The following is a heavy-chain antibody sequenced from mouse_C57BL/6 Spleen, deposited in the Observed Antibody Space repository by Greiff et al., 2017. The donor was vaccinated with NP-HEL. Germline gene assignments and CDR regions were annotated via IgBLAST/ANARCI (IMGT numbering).Heavy chain of an antibody. CDR3: ARDKPYFDY. CDR2: ISAGGSYT. V-gene: IGHV5-4*01. J-gene: IGHJ2*01. CDR1: GFTFSSYA. Sequence: EVMLVESGGGLVKPGGSLKLSCAASGFTFSSYAMSWVRQTPEKRLEWVATISAGGSYTYYPDNVKGRFTISRDNAKNNLYLQMSHLKSEDTAMYYCARDKPYFDYWGQGTTLTVSS.